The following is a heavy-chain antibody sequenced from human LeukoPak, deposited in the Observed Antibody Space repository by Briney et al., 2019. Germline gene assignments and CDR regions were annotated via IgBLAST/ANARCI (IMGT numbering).Heavy chain of an antibody. D-gene: IGHD3-9*01. J-gene: IGHJ4*02. V-gene: IGHV5-10-1*01. CDR3: ARLEYFADY. CDR2: IDPSDSYT. Sequence: GESLKISCKGSGYSFTSYWISWVRQMPGQGLEWMGRIDPSDSYTNSSPSFQGHVTISVDKSINTAYLQWSSLKASDTAMYYCARLEYFADYWGQGTLVTVSS. CDR1: GYSFTSYW.